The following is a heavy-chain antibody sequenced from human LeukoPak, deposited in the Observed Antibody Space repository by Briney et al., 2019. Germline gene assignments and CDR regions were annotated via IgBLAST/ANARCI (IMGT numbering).Heavy chain of an antibody. CDR3: AKVLTLLGYCSSTSCYGPFDY. D-gene: IGHD2-2*01. CDR1: GFTFSSYA. Sequence: GGSLRLSCAASGFTFSSYAMSWVRQAPGKGLEWVSAISGSGGSTYYADSVKGRFTISRDNSKNTLYLQMNSLRAEDTAVHYCAKVLTLLGYCSSTSCYGPFDYWGQGTLVTVSS. J-gene: IGHJ4*02. CDR2: ISGSGGST. V-gene: IGHV3-23*01.